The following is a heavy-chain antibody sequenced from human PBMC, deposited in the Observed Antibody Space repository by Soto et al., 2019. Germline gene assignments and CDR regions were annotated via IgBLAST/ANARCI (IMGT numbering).Heavy chain of an antibody. V-gene: IGHV3-33*01. J-gene: IGHJ4*02. CDR1: GFTFSSYG. Sequence: GGSLRLSCAASGFTFSSYGMHWIRQAPGKGLEWVAVIWYDGSNKYYADSVKGRFTISRDNSKNTLYLQMNSLRAEDTAVYYCAREESTIFGVVITRRYYFDYWGQGTLVTVSS. D-gene: IGHD3-3*01. CDR3: AREESTIFGVVITRRYYFDY. CDR2: IWYDGSNK.